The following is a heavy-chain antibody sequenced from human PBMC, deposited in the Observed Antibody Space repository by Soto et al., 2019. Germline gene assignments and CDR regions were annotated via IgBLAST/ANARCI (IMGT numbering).Heavy chain of an antibody. Sequence: EVQVVESGGDLVQPGGSLRLSCAASGFTFSNYWMHWVRQAPGKGLVWVSRISDDGSNTDYADSVRGRFTISIDNAKGTMYLQMNSLRADDAAVYYWATGRGYSSTGGFDYWGQGTRVTVSA. V-gene: IGHV3-74*01. CDR3: ATGRGYSSTGGFDY. D-gene: IGHD6-19*01. CDR1: GFTFSNYW. J-gene: IGHJ4*02. CDR2: ISDDGSNT.